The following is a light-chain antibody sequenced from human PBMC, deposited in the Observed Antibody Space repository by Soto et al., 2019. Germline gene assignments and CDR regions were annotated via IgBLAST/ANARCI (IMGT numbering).Light chain of an antibody. CDR1: RDDIGAYDY. CDR2: EVT. J-gene: IGLJ2*01. Sequence: QSVRTQPASVSGSPGQSITISCAGTRDDIGAYDYVSWYQQHPGNAPKLLVYEVTNRPSGVSDRFSGSKSGNTASLTISGLQAEDEADYYFNSYTNSSAVVFGGGTKVTVL. V-gene: IGLV2-14*01. CDR3: NSYTNSSAVV.